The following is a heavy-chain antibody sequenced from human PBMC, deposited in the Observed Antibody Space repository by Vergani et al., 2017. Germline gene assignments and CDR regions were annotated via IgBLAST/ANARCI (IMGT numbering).Heavy chain of an antibody. J-gene: IGHJ4*03. CDR1: GFPFSTYG. V-gene: IGHV3-30*02. Sequence: QVQLVESGGGVVQPGESLRLSCAASGFPFSTYGMHWVRPAPGKGLEWVEFIQKDGIDKFYADSGGGRFTISRDISKITLYLEMNSLSAEDTSLYHCVKDHPVFDEWGRGTLVSVS. CDR3: VKDHPVFDE. CDR2: IQKDGIDK.